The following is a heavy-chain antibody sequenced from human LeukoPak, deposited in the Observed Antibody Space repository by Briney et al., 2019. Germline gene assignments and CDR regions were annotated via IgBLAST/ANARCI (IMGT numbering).Heavy chain of an antibody. Sequence: KSSETLSLTCTVSGGSISSGSYYWSWIRQPAGKGLEWIGRIYTSGSTNYNPSLKSRVTISVDTSKNQFSLKLSSVTAADTAVYYCARGRRLRPVLWFDPWGQGTLVTVSS. V-gene: IGHV4-61*02. CDR1: GGSISSGSYY. CDR3: ARGRRLRPVLWFDP. D-gene: IGHD2-8*01. CDR2: IYTSGST. J-gene: IGHJ5*02.